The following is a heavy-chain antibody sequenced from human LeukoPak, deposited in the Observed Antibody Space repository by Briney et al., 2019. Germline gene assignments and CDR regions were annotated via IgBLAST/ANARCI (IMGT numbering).Heavy chain of an antibody. D-gene: IGHD1-26*01. Sequence: GGSLRLSCAASGFTFSDYHMAWIRQAPGKGLQWVSYISNGGDIYYADSVKGRFTISRDNSKNTVFLEMNNLRDDDTAVYYCARDRRVGATTDGLDFWGQGTMVTVSS. V-gene: IGHV3-11*04. J-gene: IGHJ3*01. CDR2: ISNGGDI. CDR3: ARDRRVGATTDGLDF. CDR1: GFTFSDYH.